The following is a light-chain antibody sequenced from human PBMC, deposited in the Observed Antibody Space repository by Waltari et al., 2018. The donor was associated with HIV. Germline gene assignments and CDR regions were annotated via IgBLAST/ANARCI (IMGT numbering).Light chain of an antibody. J-gene: IGKJ5*01. CDR2: AAS. V-gene: IGKV1-39*01. CDR1: QHIKNY. Sequence: DIQMTHSPSSLSASLGDEVTITCRASQHIKNYLNWYRQKPGGAPKLLIYAASNLQSGVPKRFRGGGSGTDFTLTINNLQPEDSALYICQQTYSASMTFGQGTRV. CDR3: QQTYSASMT.